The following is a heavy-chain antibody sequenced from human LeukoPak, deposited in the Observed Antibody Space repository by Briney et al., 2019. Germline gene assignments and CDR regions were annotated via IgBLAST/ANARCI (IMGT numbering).Heavy chain of an antibody. J-gene: IGHJ4*02. V-gene: IGHV1-69*05. D-gene: IGHD5-24*01. CDR2: IIPIFGTA. CDR1: GGTFSSYA. Sequence: ASVKVACKASGGTFSSYAISWVRQAPGQGLEWMGGIIPIFGTANYAQKFQDRVTITTHESTSTAYMELSSLRSEDTAVYYCARASSKEMATIGFDYWGQGTLVTVSS. CDR3: ARASSKEMATIGFDY.